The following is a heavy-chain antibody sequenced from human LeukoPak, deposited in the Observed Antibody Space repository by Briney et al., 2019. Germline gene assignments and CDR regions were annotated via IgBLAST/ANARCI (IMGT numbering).Heavy chain of an antibody. J-gene: IGHJ6*02. Sequence: GESLKISCKGSGYSFTSYWIGWVRQMPGKGLEWMGIIYPGDSDTRYSPSFPGQVTISADKSISTAYLQWSSLKASDTAMYYCARSPSSYYYYYGMDVWGQGTTVTVSS. CDR2: IYPGDSDT. CDR3: ARSPSSYYYYYGMDV. CDR1: GYSFTSYW. V-gene: IGHV5-51*01.